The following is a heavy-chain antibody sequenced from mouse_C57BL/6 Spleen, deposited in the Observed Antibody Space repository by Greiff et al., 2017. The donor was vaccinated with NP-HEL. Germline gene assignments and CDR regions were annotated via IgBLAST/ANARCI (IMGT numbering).Heavy chain of an antibody. CDR3: TIYSTDWYFDV. CDR1: GFTFSNYW. D-gene: IGHD2-5*01. V-gene: IGHV6-3*01. CDR2: IRLKSDNYAT. Sequence: EVMLVESGGGLVQPGGSMKLSCVASGFTFSNYWMNWVRQSPEKGLEWVAQIRLKSDNYATHYAESVKGRFTISRDDSKSSVYLQMNNLRAEDTGIYYCTIYSTDWYFDVWGTGTTVTVSS. J-gene: IGHJ1*03.